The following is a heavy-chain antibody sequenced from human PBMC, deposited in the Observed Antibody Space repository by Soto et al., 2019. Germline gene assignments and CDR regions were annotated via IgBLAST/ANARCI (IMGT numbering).Heavy chain of an antibody. CDR2: ISHVGGHK. CDR3: ARKGYGSGAADAFDI. J-gene: IGHJ3*02. V-gene: IGHV3-30-3*01. D-gene: IGHD6-19*01. Sequence: QVQLVESGGGVVQPGRSLRLSCAASGFTFSSYVMHWVRQAPGKGLEWVAVISHVGGHKDYADSGKGRFTISRDNSKSTLYLQMNSIRVEDMAVYYCARKGYGSGAADAFDIWGQGTMVTVSS. CDR1: GFTFSSYV.